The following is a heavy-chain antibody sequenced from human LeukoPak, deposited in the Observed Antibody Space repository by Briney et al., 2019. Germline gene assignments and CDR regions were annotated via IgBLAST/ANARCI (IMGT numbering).Heavy chain of an antibody. Sequence: GASVKVSCKVSGYTLTELSMHWVRQAPGKGLEWMGGFDPEDGETIYAQKFQGRVTMTEDTSTDTAYMELSSLRSEDTAVYYCAAMVRGVIYHAFDIWGQGTMVTVSS. J-gene: IGHJ3*02. CDR1: GYTLTELS. D-gene: IGHD3-10*01. CDR2: FDPEDGET. CDR3: AAMVRGVIYHAFDI. V-gene: IGHV1-24*01.